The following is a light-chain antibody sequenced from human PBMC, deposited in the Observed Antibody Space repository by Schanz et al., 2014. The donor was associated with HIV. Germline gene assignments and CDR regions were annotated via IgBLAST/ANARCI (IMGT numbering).Light chain of an antibody. Sequence: EIVMTQSPATLSVSPGERATLSCRASQSVSSNLAWYQQKPGQAPRLLIYGASSRATGIPDRFSGSGSGTDFTLTISRVEPEDYAVYYCQQYDSPPWTFGQGTKVEVK. CDR1: QSVSSN. CDR3: QQYDSPPWT. J-gene: IGKJ1*01. CDR2: GAS. V-gene: IGKV3-20*01.